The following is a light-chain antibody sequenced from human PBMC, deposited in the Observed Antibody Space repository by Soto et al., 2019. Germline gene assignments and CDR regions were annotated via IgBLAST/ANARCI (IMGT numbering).Light chain of an antibody. Sequence: EIVLTQSPGTLSLSPGERATLSCRASQSVRSSYLAWYQQKPGQAPRLLIYGASTRATGIPDRFSGSGSGTDFTLTISRLEPEDFAVYYCQQYGSLLITFGQGTGLEIK. V-gene: IGKV3-20*01. J-gene: IGKJ5*01. CDR1: QSVRSSY. CDR3: QQYGSLLIT. CDR2: GAS.